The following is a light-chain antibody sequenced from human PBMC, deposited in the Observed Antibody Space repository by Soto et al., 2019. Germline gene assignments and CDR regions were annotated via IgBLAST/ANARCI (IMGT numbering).Light chain of an antibody. CDR2: GNS. Sequence: QSVLTQPPSVSGAPGQRVTISCTGSSSNIGAGYDVHWYQQLPGTAHKLLIYGNSNRPSGVPDRFSGSKSGTSASLAITGLQAEDEADYYCQSYDSSLSASHVVFGGGTKLTVL. V-gene: IGLV1-40*01. CDR3: QSYDSSLSASHVV. J-gene: IGLJ2*01. CDR1: SSNIGAGYD.